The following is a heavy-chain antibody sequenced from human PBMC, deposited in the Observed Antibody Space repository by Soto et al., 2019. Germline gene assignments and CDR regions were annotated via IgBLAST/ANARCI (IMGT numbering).Heavy chain of an antibody. J-gene: IGHJ4*02. CDR3: ARSEMTYNWND. D-gene: IGHD1-20*01. Sequence: VGSLRLSGAASGFTFRGDAMSWVRQAPGKGLEWVSSISGSGEMTHYADSVKGRFTISRDNAKNTLYLQMESLRAEDTALYYCARSEMTYNWNDWGQGALVTV. CDR1: GFTFRGDA. CDR2: ISGSGEMT. V-gene: IGHV3-23*01.